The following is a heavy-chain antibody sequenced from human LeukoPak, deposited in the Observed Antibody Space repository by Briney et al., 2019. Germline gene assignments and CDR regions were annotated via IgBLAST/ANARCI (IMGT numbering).Heavy chain of an antibody. CDR3: ARERDYVWGRYRYSPCFDY. D-gene: IGHD3-16*02. J-gene: IGHJ4*02. CDR1: GGSISSGSYH. V-gene: IGHV4-61*02. Sequence: SQPLSLTCTLSGGSISSGSYHGSWIRQPGGKGLEWIGRICTSGSTNYNPSLKSRVTIAEDTSKNQFSLRLSSVTAADTAVYYCARERDYVWGRYRYSPCFDYWGQGTLVTVSS. CDR2: ICTSGST.